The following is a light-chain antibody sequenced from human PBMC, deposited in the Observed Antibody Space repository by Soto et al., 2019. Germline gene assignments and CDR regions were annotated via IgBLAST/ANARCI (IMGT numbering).Light chain of an antibody. CDR1: QGISSY. J-gene: IGKJ2*01. Sequence: AIRMTQSPSSLSASTGDRVTITCRASQGISSYLAWYQQKPGKAPKLLIYAASTLQSGVPSRFSGSGSGTDFTLTFGCLQSEDFATYYCQQYYSYPPEYTFGQGTKLEIK. CDR2: AAS. V-gene: IGKV1-8*01. CDR3: QQYYSYPPEYT.